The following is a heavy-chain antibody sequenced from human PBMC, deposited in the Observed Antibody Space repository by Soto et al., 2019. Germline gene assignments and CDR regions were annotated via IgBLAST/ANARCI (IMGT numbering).Heavy chain of an antibody. J-gene: IGHJ3*02. V-gene: IGHV4-4*07. CDR3: TRDYYGDDPSDI. D-gene: IGHD3-10*01. Sequence: PSETLSLTCTVSGGSISLYYWGWIRQPAGKGLEWIGRIHVDGNSNYNPSLKSRVTMSVDMPKSQFSLRLSSVTAADTAVYYCTRDYYGDDPSDIWGQGTLVTVSS. CDR1: GGSISLYY. CDR2: IHVDGNS.